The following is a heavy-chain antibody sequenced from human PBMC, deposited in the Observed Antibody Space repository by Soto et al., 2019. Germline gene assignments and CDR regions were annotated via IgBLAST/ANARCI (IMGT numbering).Heavy chain of an antibody. D-gene: IGHD3-9*01. J-gene: IGHJ4*02. Sequence: ASVKVSCKASGYTFTSYAMHWVRQAPGQRLEWMRWINAGNGNTKYSQKFQGRVTITRDTSASTAYMELSSLRSEDTAVYYCARSSGDILTGPDYWGQGTLVTVSS. CDR1: GYTFTSYA. CDR2: INAGNGNT. CDR3: ARSSGDILTGPDY. V-gene: IGHV1-3*01.